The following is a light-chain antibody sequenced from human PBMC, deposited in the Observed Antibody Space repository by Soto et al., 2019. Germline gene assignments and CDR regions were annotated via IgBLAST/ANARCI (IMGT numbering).Light chain of an antibody. J-gene: IGLJ1*01. Sequence: QSVLTQPASVSGSPGQSITISCTGTSSDVGSYNLVSWYQQHPGKAPKLIIYEGSKWPSGVSNRFSGSKSGNTASLTISGLQAEDEADYYCCSYAGSNNPYVFXAGTKVTV. CDR1: SSDVGSYNL. CDR2: EGS. V-gene: IGLV2-23*01. CDR3: CSYAGSNNPYV.